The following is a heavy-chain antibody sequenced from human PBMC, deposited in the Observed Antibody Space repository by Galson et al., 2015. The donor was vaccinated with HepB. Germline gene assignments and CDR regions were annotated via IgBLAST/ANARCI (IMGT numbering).Heavy chain of an antibody. V-gene: IGHV3-30*18. CDR2: ISYDGSNK. CDR1: GFTFSSYG. J-gene: IGHJ4*02. CDR3: AKARAYSSSSPADY. D-gene: IGHD6-6*01. Sequence: SLRLSCAASGFTFSSYGMHWVRQAQGKGLEWVAVISYDGSNKYYADSVKGRFTISRDNSKNTLYLQMNSLRAEDTAVYYCAKARAYSSSSPADYWGQGTLVTVSS.